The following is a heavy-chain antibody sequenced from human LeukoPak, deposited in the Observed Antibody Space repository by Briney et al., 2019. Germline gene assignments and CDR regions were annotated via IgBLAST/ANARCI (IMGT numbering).Heavy chain of an antibody. D-gene: IGHD6-13*01. CDR2: INPNSGGT. J-gene: IGHJ6*02. CDR1: GYTFTGYY. CDR3: AKDLEYGSSPYYYYGMDV. V-gene: IGHV1-2*02. Sequence: ASVKVSCKASGYTFTGYYMHWVRQAPGQGLEWMGWINPNSGGTNYAQKFQGRVTMTRDTSISTAYMELSRLRSDDTAVYYCAKDLEYGSSPYYYYGMDVWGQGTTVTVSS.